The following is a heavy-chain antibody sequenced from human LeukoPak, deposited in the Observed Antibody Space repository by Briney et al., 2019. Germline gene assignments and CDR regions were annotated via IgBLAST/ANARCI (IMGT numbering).Heavy chain of an antibody. CDR3: ARGGIQVFGIDEFDY. Sequence: GGSLRLSCAASGFTFIDYDMHWVRQVIGKGLEWVSAIGIRGDTHYSGSVKGRFTISRENAESSLYLQMNSLRAEDTAVYYCARGGIQVFGIDEFDYWAREPWSPSP. CDR1: GFTFIDYD. D-gene: IGHD5-18*01. J-gene: IGHJ4*02. V-gene: IGHV3-13*01. CDR2: IGIRGDT.